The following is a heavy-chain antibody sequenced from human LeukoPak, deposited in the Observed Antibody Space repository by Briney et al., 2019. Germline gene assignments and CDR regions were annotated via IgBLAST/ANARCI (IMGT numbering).Heavy chain of an antibody. CDR3: ANLEYYYDSSGYYHEY. V-gene: IGHV3-23*01. J-gene: IGHJ4*02. CDR1: GFTFSSYA. D-gene: IGHD3-22*01. Sequence: GGSLRLSCAASGFTFSSYAMSWVRQAPGKGLEWVSAISGSGGSTYCADSVKGRFTISRDNSKNTLYLQMNSLRAEDTAVYYCANLEYYYDSSGYYHEYWGQGTLVTVSS. CDR2: ISGSGGST.